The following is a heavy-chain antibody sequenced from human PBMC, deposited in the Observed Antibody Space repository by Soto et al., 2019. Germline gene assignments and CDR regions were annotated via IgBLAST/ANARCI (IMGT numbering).Heavy chain of an antibody. CDR2: ISAYNGNT. CDR3: ARGDCSGGSCCRGDWFDP. D-gene: IGHD2-15*01. Sequence: ASVKVSCKASGYTFTSYGISWVRQAPGQGLEWMGWISAYNGNTNYAQKLQGRVTMTTDTSTSTAYMELRSLRSDDTAVYYCARGDCSGGSCCRGDWFDPWGQGTLVTVSS. CDR1: GYTFTSYG. V-gene: IGHV1-18*01. J-gene: IGHJ5*02.